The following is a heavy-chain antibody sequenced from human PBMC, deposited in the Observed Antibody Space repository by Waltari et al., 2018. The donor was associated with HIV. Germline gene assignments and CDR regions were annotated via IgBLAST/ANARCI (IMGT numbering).Heavy chain of an antibody. V-gene: IGHV4-34*02. CDR2: ISKSGSP. CDR3: ARELVVVTEYWFDP. J-gene: IGHJ5*02. D-gene: IGHD2-21*02. CDR1: GSSLIHPF. Sequence: QVQFQHLVAGLLRHSEPLCLTWAVYGSSLIHPFWSWIRQTPGKGLEWIGEISKSGSPTYNPSLKSRVIISLDSSKNQFSLKLNSVSVADTAVYYCARELVVVTEYWFDPWGQGTLVSVSS.